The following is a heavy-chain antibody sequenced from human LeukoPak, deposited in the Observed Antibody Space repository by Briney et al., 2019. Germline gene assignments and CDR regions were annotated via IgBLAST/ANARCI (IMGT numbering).Heavy chain of an antibody. CDR1: GGSISSSDYY. J-gene: IGHJ4*02. Sequence: SETLSLTCTVSGGSISSSDYYWGWIRQPPGKGLEWIGSIYYSGITYYIPSLKSRVTISLDTSKNQFSLTVTSVTAADTAVYYCARSSGDYSHRRFDYWGQGTVVTVSS. V-gene: IGHV4-39*07. D-gene: IGHD1-26*01. CDR2: IYYSGIT. CDR3: ARSSGDYSHRRFDY.